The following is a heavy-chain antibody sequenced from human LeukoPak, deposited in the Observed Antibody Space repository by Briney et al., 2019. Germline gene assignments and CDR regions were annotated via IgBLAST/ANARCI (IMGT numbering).Heavy chain of an antibody. CDR2: IYRGGST. CDR1: GFTVSNNY. J-gene: IGHJ4*02. CDR3: ARGRVSVYSSSWYYGY. V-gene: IGHV3-66*01. Sequence: PGGSLRLSCAASGFTVSNNYMSWVRQAPGKGLEWVSGIYRGGSTYYADSVKGRFTISRDNSKNTLYLQMNSLRAEDTAVYYCARGRVSVYSSSWYYGYWGQGTLVTVSS. D-gene: IGHD6-13*01.